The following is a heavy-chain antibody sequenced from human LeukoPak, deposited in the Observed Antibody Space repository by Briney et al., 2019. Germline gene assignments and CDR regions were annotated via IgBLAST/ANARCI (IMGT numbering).Heavy chain of an antibody. D-gene: IGHD1-26*01. CDR1: GYTFTSHG. V-gene: IGHV1-18*01. J-gene: IGHJ5*02. Sequence: ASVKVSCKASGYTFTSHGISWVRQAPGQGLEWMGWISAYNGNTNYAQKLQGRVTMTTDTSTSTAYMELRSLRSDDTAVYYCARDLLVVGATYWFDPWGQGTLVTVSS. CDR3: ARDLLVVGATYWFDP. CDR2: ISAYNGNT.